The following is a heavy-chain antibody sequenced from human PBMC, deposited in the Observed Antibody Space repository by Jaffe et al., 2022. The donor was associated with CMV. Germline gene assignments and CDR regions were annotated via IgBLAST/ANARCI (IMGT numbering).Heavy chain of an antibody. D-gene: IGHD4-17*01. Sequence: QLQLQESGPGLVKPSETLSLTCTVSGGSISSSSYYWGWIRQPPGKGLEWIGSIYYSGSTYYNPSLKSRVTISVDTSKNQFSLKLSSVTAADTAVYYCARLATVVTFDYWGQGTLVTVSS. CDR1: GGSISSSSYY. CDR3: ARLATVVTFDY. J-gene: IGHJ4*02. V-gene: IGHV4-39*01. CDR2: IYYSGST.